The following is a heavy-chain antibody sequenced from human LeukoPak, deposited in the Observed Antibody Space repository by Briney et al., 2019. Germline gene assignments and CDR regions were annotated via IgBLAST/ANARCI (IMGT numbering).Heavy chain of an antibody. Sequence: PSETLSLTCAVYGGSFSGYYWSWIRQPPGKGLEWIGEINHSGSTNYNPSLKSRVTISVDTSKNQFSLKLSSVTAADTAVYYCAREKSWFGEYQPYYYYYYMDVWGKGTTVTISS. CDR1: GGSFSGYY. CDR3: AREKSWFGEYQPYYYYYYMDV. CDR2: INHSGST. V-gene: IGHV4-34*01. D-gene: IGHD3-10*01. J-gene: IGHJ6*03.